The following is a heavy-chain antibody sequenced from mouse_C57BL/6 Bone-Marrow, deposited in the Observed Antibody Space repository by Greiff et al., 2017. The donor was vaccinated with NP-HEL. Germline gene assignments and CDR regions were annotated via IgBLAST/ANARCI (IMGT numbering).Heavy chain of an antibody. Sequence: EVQLVESGGGLVQPGGSMKLSCVASGFTFSNYWMNWVRQSPEKGLEWVAQIRLKSDNYATHYAESVKGRFTISRDDSKSSVYLQMNNLRAEDTGIYYCTRYYYGSSPLYAMDYWGQGTSVTVSS. D-gene: IGHD1-1*01. CDR2: IRLKSDNYAT. CDR1: GFTFSNYW. CDR3: TRYYYGSSPLYAMDY. J-gene: IGHJ4*01. V-gene: IGHV6-3*01.